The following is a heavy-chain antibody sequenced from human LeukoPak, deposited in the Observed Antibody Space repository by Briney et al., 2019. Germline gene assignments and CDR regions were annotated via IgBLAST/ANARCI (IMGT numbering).Heavy chain of an antibody. Sequence: GASVTVSCKASGYTFTSYYMHWVRQAPGQGLEWMGIINPSGGSTSYAQKFQGRVTMTRDTSTSTVYMELSSLRSEDTAVCYCARGRYYDFWSGYYRADYYYGMDVWGQGTTVTVSS. CDR2: INPSGGST. V-gene: IGHV1-46*01. J-gene: IGHJ6*02. CDR3: ARGRYYDFWSGYYRADYYYGMDV. CDR1: GYTFTSYY. D-gene: IGHD3-3*01.